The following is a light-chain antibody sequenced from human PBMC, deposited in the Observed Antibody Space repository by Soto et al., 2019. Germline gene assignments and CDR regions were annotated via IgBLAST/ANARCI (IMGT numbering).Light chain of an antibody. Sequence: EIVMTQSPVTLSVSPGERATLSCRASQSVSSNLAWYQQKPGQAPSLLIYGAFTRATGIPARFSGTGSGTELTLTIRSLQSDDVSLYYCQQYCDSPLTFGQGTKVDIK. V-gene: IGKV3-15*01. CDR1: QSVSSN. CDR2: GAF. J-gene: IGKJ1*01. CDR3: QQYCDSPLT.